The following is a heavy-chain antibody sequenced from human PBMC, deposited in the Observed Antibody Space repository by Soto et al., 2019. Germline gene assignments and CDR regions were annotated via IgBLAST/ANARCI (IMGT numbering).Heavy chain of an antibody. CDR3: ARVELWGSSSSSYYFDY. CDR2: INHSGST. CDR1: GGSFSGYY. V-gene: IGHV4-34*01. D-gene: IGHD6-6*01. Sequence: SETLSLTCAVYGGSFSGYYWSWIRQPPGKGLEWIGEINHSGSTNYNPSLKSRVTISVDTSKNQFSLKLSSVTAADTAVYYCARVELWGSSSSSYYFDYWGQGTLVTVSS. J-gene: IGHJ4*02.